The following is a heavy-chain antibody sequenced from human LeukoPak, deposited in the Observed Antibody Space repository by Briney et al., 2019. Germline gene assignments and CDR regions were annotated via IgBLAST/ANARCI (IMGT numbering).Heavy chain of an antibody. D-gene: IGHD2-15*01. CDR2: ISWNSGSI. Sequence: GGSLRLSCAASGFTFDDYAMHWVRQGPGKGLEWVSGISWNSGSIGYADSVKGRFTISRDNAKNSLYLQMNSLRAEDTALYYCAKVGDLLCSGGSCYGYYFDYWGQGTLVTVSS. CDR3: AKVGDLLCSGGSCYGYYFDY. J-gene: IGHJ4*02. CDR1: GFTFDDYA. V-gene: IGHV3-9*01.